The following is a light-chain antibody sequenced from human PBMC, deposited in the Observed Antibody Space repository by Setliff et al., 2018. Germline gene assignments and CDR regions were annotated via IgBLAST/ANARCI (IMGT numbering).Light chain of an antibody. J-gene: IGLJ1*01. CDR1: SSNIGAGYD. V-gene: IGLV1-40*01. Sequence: QSVLTQPPSVSGAPGQRVTISCTGSSSNIGAGYDVHWYQRLPGTAPKLLIYGNSNRPSGVPDRFSGSKSGTSASLAITGLQAEDEADYYCQSYDSSLNYVFGTGTKVTVL. CDR3: QSYDSSLNYV. CDR2: GNS.